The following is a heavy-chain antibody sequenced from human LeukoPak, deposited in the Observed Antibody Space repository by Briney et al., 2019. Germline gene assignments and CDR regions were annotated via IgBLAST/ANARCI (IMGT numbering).Heavy chain of an antibody. Sequence: GGSLRLSCEASGFTFNNYVMTWVRQAPGKGLEWVSAISGSGGSTYYADSVKVRFTISRDNSKNTLYLQMNSLRAEDTAVYYCAKVGSTAVPEITMIVVVIARGYFDLWGRGTLVTVSS. D-gene: IGHD3-22*01. CDR3: AKVGSTAVPEITMIVVVIARGYFDL. CDR1: GFTFNNYV. CDR2: ISGSGGST. V-gene: IGHV3-23*01. J-gene: IGHJ2*01.